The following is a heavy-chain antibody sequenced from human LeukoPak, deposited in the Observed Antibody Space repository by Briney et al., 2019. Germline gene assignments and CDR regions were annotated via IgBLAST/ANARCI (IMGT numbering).Heavy chain of an antibody. Sequence: GGSLRLSCAASGLTFSDYYMSWIRQAPGKGLEWVSYISSSGSTIYYADSVKGRFTISRDNAKNSLYLQMNSLRAGDTAVYSCARFGGHYYDSTGSLDYWGQGTLVTVSS. D-gene: IGHD3-22*01. V-gene: IGHV3-11*04. CDR3: ARFGGHYYDSTGSLDY. CDR1: GLTFSDYY. J-gene: IGHJ4*02. CDR2: ISSSGSTI.